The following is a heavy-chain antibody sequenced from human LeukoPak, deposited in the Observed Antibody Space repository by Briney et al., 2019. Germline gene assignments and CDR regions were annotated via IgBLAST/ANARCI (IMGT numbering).Heavy chain of an antibody. V-gene: IGHV1-18*01. CDR2: ISAYNGNT. J-gene: IGHJ4*02. CDR3: ARGEIVVVPAATVLELDY. Sequence: ASVKVSCKAPGYTFTSYGISWVRQAPGQGLEWMGWISAYNGNTNYAQKLQGRVTMTTDTSTSTAYMELRSLRSDDTAVYYCARGEIVVVPAATVLELDYWGQGTLVTVSS. D-gene: IGHD2-2*01. CDR1: GYTFTSYG.